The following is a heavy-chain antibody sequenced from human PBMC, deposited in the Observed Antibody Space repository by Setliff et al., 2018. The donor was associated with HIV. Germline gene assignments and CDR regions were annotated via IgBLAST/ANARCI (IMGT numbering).Heavy chain of an antibody. Sequence: SETLSLTCAVSSYSISSGYYWGWIRQPPGKGLEWIGYIYTSGSTNYNPSLKSRVTISVDTSKNQFSLKLSSVTAADTAVYYCARHSPSDYWGQGTLVTVSS. V-gene: IGHV4-38-2*01. CDR3: ARHSPSDY. CDR2: IYTSGST. J-gene: IGHJ4*02. CDR1: SYSISSGYY.